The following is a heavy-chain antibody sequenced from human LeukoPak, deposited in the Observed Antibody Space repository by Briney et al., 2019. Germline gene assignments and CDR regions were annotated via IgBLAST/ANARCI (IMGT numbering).Heavy chain of an antibody. V-gene: IGHV4-39*01. CDR2: IYYRGST. D-gene: IGHD2-15*01. Sequence: NPSETLSLTCTVSGGSISSGGYYWSWIRQPPGKGLEWIGYIYYRGSTYYNPSLKSRVTISVDTSKNQFSLKLSSVTAADTAVYYCARSTYLIVVVVAATHSGNWFDPWGQGTLVT. CDR1: GGSISSGGYY. J-gene: IGHJ5*02. CDR3: ARSTYLIVVVVAATHSGNWFDP.